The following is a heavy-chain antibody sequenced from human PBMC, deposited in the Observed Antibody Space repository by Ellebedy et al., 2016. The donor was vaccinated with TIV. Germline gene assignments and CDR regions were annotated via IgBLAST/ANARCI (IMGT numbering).Heavy chain of an antibody. V-gene: IGHV1-46*01. CDR1: GYTFINYY. CDR3: ARAGYSGPIFFGY. Sequence: ASVKVSCKASGYTFINYYIHWVRQAPGQGLEWMGIINPSGGSTSYARNFQARITMTSDTSTSTVFMELSSLRSEDTAVYYCARAGYSGPIFFGYWGQGTLVTVAS. D-gene: IGHD5-12*01. J-gene: IGHJ4*02. CDR2: INPSGGST.